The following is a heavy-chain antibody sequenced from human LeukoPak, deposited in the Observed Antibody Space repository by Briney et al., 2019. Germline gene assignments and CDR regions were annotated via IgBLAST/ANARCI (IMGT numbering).Heavy chain of an antibody. Sequence: SGTLSLTCAVSGASITNDNWWSWVRQTPGKGLEWIGEIYHSGSTSYNPSLKNRVTISVDKSNNRFSLRLTSVTAADTAMYYCAANGWYCLDHWGQGALVTVSS. CDR3: AANGWYCLDH. D-gene: IGHD6-19*01. CDR1: GASITNDNW. V-gene: IGHV4-4*02. CDR2: IYHSGST. J-gene: IGHJ1*01.